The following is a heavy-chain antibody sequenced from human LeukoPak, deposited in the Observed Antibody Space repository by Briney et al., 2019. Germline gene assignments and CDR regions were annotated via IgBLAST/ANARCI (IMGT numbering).Heavy chain of an antibody. Sequence: GSLRLSCSASGFTFSTYWMHWVRQAPGKGLVWVSRISSDGINTNYADSVKGRFTISRDNSKNTLYLQMNSLRAEDTAGYYCARGLRSLYFDYWGQGTLVTVSS. D-gene: IGHD5-12*01. CDR2: ISSDGINT. J-gene: IGHJ4*02. CDR1: GFTFSTYW. V-gene: IGHV3-74*01. CDR3: ARGLRSLYFDY.